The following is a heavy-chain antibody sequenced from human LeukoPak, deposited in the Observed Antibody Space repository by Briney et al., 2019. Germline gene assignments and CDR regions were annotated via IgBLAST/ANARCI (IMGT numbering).Heavy chain of an antibody. CDR2: IYTGGST. D-gene: IGHD5-18*01. CDR1: GGSINSYY. V-gene: IGHV4-4*07. Sequence: SETLSLTCTVSGGSINSYYWTWIRQPAGKGLEWIGRIYTGGSTNYIPSLESRVTMSVDTSKNQFSLKLSSVTAADTAVYYCARVNYSYGSHDAFDIWGQGTMVTVSS. CDR3: ARVNYSYGSHDAFDI. J-gene: IGHJ3*02.